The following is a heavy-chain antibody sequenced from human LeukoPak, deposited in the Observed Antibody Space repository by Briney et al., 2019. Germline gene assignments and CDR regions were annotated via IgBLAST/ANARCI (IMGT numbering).Heavy chain of an antibody. Sequence: GGSLRLSCAASGFTFSTYSMSWVRQAPGKGLDWVASINQDGSAEYYVDSVRGRFTISRDNAKNSLYLQVNSLRVDDTAAYYCVRLFGGVTTFDYWGQGTLVTVSS. D-gene: IGHD4-17*01. CDR1: GFTFSTYS. V-gene: IGHV3-7*01. CDR3: VRLFGGVTTFDY. J-gene: IGHJ4*02. CDR2: INQDGSAE.